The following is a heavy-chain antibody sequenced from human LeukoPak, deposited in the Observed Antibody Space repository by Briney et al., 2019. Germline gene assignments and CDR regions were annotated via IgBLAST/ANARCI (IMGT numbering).Heavy chain of an antibody. CDR2: ISSSGSTI. V-gene: IGHV3-48*04. J-gene: IGHJ4*02. D-gene: IGHD3-22*01. Sequence: GGSLRLSCAASGFTFSTYNMNWVRQAPGKGLEWVSYISSSGSTIYYADSVKGRFTISRDNAKNSLYLQMNSLRAEDTAVYYCAREPYYDSSGYSPDYWGQGTLVTVSS. CDR1: GFTFSTYN. CDR3: AREPYYDSSGYSPDY.